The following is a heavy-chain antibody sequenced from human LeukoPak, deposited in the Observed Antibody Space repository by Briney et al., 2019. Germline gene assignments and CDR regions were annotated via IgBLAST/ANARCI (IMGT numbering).Heavy chain of an antibody. CDR1: DFTFNDCA. CDR2: IGGNGVIGNT. D-gene: IGHD6-19*01. Sequence: GGSLRLSCAASDFTFNDCAMSWVRQAPGKGLEWVSAIGGNGVIGNTYYADSVKGRFTISRDNSKNTLFLQMNSLRAEDTAVYYCARDGLAGAVTGLRGAFDIWGQGTVVTVSS. J-gene: IGHJ3*02. CDR3: ARDGLAGAVTGLRGAFDI. V-gene: IGHV3-23*01.